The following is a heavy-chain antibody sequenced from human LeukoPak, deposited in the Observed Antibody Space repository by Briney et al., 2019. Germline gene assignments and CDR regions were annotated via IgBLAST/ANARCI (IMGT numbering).Heavy chain of an antibody. J-gene: IGHJ5*02. D-gene: IGHD2-15*01. CDR1: GFPFSSHA. Sequence: GGSLRLSCAASGFPFSSHAMSWVRQPPGKGLEWVAAISNGKTYYADSVRGRFAISRDDSTNMVYLHMNSLRDEDTALYHCVREAGYCAPVCVKTNWFDPWGQGTLVTVSS. CDR2: ISNGKT. CDR3: VREAGYCAPVCVKTNWFDP. V-gene: IGHV3-23*01.